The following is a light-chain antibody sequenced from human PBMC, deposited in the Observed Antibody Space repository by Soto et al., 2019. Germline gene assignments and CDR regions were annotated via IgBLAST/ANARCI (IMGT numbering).Light chain of an antibody. CDR1: QSISSY. V-gene: IGKV1-39*01. Sequence: DIQRTQSPSSLSASVGDRVTITCRASQSISSYLNWYQQKPGKAPKLLIYAASSLQSGVPSRFSGSGSGTDFTLTISSLQPEDFATYYCQQSYGTLGTLGPGTKGDIK. J-gene: IGKJ3*01. CDR2: AAS. CDR3: QQSYGTLGT.